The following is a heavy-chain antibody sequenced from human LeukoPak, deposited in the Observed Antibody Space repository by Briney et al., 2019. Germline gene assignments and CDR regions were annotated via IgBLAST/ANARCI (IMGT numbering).Heavy chain of an antibody. CDR2: IYPGDSDT. D-gene: IGHD1-26*01. Sequence: GESLKISCKGSGYSFSNYWIGWVRQTPGKGLEWMGIIYPGDSDTRYSPSFQGHVTISADNSISTAYLQWSSLKASDTAMYYCANYSGVWDLLNWGQGTLVAVSS. CDR1: GYSFSNYW. CDR3: ANYSGVWDLLN. V-gene: IGHV5-51*01. J-gene: IGHJ4*02.